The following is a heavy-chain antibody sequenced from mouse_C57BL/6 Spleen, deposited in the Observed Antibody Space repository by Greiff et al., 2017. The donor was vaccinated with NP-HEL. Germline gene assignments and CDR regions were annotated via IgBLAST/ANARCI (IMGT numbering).Heavy chain of an antibody. J-gene: IGHJ4*01. CDR2: INPNNGGT. CDR1: GYTFTDYN. D-gene: IGHD2-3*01. Sequence: EVQLQQSGPELVKPGASVKMSCKASGYTFTDYNMHWVKQSHGKSLEWIGYINPNNGGTSYNQKFKGKATLTVNKSSSTAYMELRSLTSEDSAVYYCARGARWLLGGVYYAMDYWGQGTSVTVSS. CDR3: ARGARWLLGGVYYAMDY. V-gene: IGHV1-22*01.